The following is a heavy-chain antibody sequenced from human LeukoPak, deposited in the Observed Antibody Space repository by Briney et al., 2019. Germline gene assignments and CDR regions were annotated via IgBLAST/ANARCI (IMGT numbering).Heavy chain of an antibody. Sequence: SETLSLTCTVSGGSISSYYWSWIRQPPGKGLEWIGYIYYSGSTNYNPSLKSRVTISVDTSKNQFSLKLSSVTAADTAVYYCARGPYYYDSSGYRGHYFDYWGQGTLVTVSS. CDR3: ARGPYYYDSSGYRGHYFDY. J-gene: IGHJ4*02. CDR2: IYYSGST. D-gene: IGHD3-22*01. CDR1: GGSISSYY. V-gene: IGHV4-59*01.